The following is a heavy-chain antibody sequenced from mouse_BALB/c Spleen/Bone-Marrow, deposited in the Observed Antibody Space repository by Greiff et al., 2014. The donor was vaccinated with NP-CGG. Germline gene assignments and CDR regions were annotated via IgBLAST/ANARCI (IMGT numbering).Heavy chain of an antibody. Sequence: EVKLVESGGGLVQPGGSLRLSCATSGFTFTDYYMSWVRQPPGKALEWLGFIRNKPNGYTTEYSASVKGRFTISRDNSQSILYLQMNTLRVEDSATYYCTRDKGLLRFDYWGQGTTLTVSS. V-gene: IGHV7-3*02. CDR3: TRDKGLLRFDY. CDR1: GFTFTDYY. D-gene: IGHD1-1*01. CDR2: IRNKPNGYTT. J-gene: IGHJ2*01.